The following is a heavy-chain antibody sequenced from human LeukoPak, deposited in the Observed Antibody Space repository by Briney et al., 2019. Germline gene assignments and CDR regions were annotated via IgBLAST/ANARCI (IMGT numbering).Heavy chain of an antibody. Sequence: SETLSLTCTVSGGSITSGGYYWSWIGQHPGKGLEWIGYIYYSGSTYHNPSLKSRVTISVDTSKNQFSLKLSSVTAADTAVYYCASQNGTQYYFDYWGQGTLVTVSS. D-gene: IGHD2-8*01. J-gene: IGHJ4*02. V-gene: IGHV4-31*03. CDR2: IYYSGST. CDR1: GGSITSGGYY. CDR3: ASQNGTQYYFDY.